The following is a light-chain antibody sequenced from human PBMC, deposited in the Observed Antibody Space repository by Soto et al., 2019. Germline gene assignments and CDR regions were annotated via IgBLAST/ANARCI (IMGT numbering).Light chain of an antibody. CDR2: DAS. V-gene: IGKV3-11*01. J-gene: IGKJ5*01. CDR1: QSVGSRY. Sequence: EFVLTQSPGTLSLSPGERATLSCRASQSVGSRYLAWYQQKPGQAPRLLISDASNRATGIPARFSGSGSGTDFTLTISSLEPEDFAVYYCHQRQYWPPITVGQGTRLEIK. CDR3: HQRQYWPPIT.